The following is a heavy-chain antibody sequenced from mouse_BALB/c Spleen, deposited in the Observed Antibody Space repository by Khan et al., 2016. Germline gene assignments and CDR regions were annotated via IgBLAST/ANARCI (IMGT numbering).Heavy chain of an antibody. CDR1: GYSITSDYA. Sequence: EVQLQESGPGLVKPSQSLSLTCTVTGYSITSDYAWNWIRQFPGNKLEWMGYISYSGSTSYTPSLKSRISITRDTSKNQFFLQLNSVTTEDTATYDCARSYGYRGFAYWGQGTLVTVSA. CDR2: ISYSGST. CDR3: ARSYGYRGFAY. J-gene: IGHJ3*01. V-gene: IGHV3-2*02. D-gene: IGHD2-2*01.